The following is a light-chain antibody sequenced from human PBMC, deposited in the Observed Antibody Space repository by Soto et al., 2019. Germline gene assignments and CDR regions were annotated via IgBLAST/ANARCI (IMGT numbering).Light chain of an antibody. V-gene: IGKV3-20*01. CDR1: QSVSSIY. CDR2: GAS. Sequence: DIVLTQSPGTLSLSPGERATMSFRASQSVSSIYLAWYQRKPGQAPRLLIYGASSRATGIPDRFSGSGSGTDFTLTISRLEPEDFAVYYCQQYGSSPTFGQGTRLEI. J-gene: IGKJ5*01. CDR3: QQYGSSPT.